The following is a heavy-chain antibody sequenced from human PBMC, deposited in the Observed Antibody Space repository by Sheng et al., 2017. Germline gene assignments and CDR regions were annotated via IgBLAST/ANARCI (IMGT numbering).Heavy chain of an antibody. CDR3: ARDQYSGYPGGFDY. CDR1: GFTFSSYG. D-gene: IGHD5-12*01. CDR2: IWYDGSNK. V-gene: IGHV3-33*01. J-gene: IGHJ4*02. Sequence: QVQLVESGGGVVQPGRSLRLSCAASGFTFSSYGMHWVRQAPGKGLEWVAVIWYDGSNKYYADSVKGRFTISRDNSKNTLYLQMNRLRAEDTAVYYCARDQYSGYPGGFDYWGQGTLVTVSS.